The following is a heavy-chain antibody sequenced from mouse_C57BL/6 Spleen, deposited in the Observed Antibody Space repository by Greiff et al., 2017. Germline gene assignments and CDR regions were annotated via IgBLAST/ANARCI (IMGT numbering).Heavy chain of an antibody. J-gene: IGHJ2*01. D-gene: IGHD2-5*01. CDR1: GYTFTSYW. Sequence: QVQLQQPGAELVRPGSSVKLSCKASGYTFTSYWMHWVKQRPIQGLEWIGNIDPADGKTHYHPKFKGKATVTVDKSSSTAYMQLSSLTSEDSAVYYCARLSYSNSDYFDYWGQGTTLTVSS. CDR2: IDPADGKT. V-gene: IGHV1-52*01. CDR3: ARLSYSNSDYFDY.